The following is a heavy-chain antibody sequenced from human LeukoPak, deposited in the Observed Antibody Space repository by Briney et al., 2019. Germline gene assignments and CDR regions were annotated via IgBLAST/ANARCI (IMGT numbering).Heavy chain of an antibody. D-gene: IGHD6-13*01. CDR1: GYTLTELS. V-gene: IGHV1-24*01. Sequence: GASVKVSCNVSGYTLTELSMHWVRQAPGKGLEWMGGFDPEDGETIYAQNFQGRVTMTEDTSTDTAYMELSSLRSDDTAVYYCATGSSEFQGGATRYSSSSRYSGIFDIWGQGTMVTVSS. CDR2: FDPEDGET. J-gene: IGHJ3*02. CDR3: ATGSSEFQGGATRYSSSSRYSGIFDI.